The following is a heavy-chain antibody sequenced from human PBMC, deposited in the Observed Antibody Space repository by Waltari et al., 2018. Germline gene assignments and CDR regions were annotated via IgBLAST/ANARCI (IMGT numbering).Heavy chain of an antibody. Sequence: QVQLVQSGAEVKKPGASVKVSCKASGYTFTSYAMHWVRQAPGQRLEWMGWSNAGNGNTKYSQKFQGRVTITRDTSASTAYMELSSLRSEDTAVYYCVRGWDCSGGSCYFWYFDLWGRGTLVTVSS. D-gene: IGHD2-15*01. CDR1: GYTFTSYA. CDR3: VRGWDCSGGSCYFWYFDL. CDR2: SNAGNGNT. J-gene: IGHJ2*01. V-gene: IGHV1-3*01.